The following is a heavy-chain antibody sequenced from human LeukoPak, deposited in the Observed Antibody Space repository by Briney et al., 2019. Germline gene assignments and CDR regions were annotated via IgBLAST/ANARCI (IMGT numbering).Heavy chain of an antibody. D-gene: IGHD3-3*01. Sequence: SVKVSCKASGGTFSSYAISWVRQAPGQGLEWMGGIIPIFGTANYAQKFQGRATITADESTSTAYMELSSLRSEDTAVYYCARTENYDFWSGLSWFDPWGQGTLVTVSS. J-gene: IGHJ5*02. CDR1: GGTFSSYA. CDR3: ARTENYDFWSGLSWFDP. V-gene: IGHV1-69*13. CDR2: IIPIFGTA.